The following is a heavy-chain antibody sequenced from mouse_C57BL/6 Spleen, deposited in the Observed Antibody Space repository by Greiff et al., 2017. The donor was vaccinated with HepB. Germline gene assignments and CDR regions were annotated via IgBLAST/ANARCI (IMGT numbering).Heavy chain of an antibody. CDR3: AREASSGYSLIAY. Sequence: VQLQQSGPELVKPGASVKISCKASGYAFSSSWMNWVKQRPGKGLEWIGRIYPGDGDTNYNGKFKGKATLTADKSSSTAYMQLSSLTSEDSAVYFCAREASSGYSLIAYWGQGTLVTVSA. J-gene: IGHJ3*01. CDR1: GYAFSSSW. D-gene: IGHD3-2*02. CDR2: IYPGDGDT. V-gene: IGHV1-82*01.